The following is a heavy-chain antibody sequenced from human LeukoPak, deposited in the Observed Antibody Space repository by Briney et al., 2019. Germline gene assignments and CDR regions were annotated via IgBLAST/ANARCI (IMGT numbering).Heavy chain of an antibody. V-gene: IGHV3-73*01. CDR3: TRRGRYYDILTGYQDLYYFDY. CDR2: IRSKANSYAT. D-gene: IGHD3-9*01. CDR1: GFTFSGSA. J-gene: IGHJ4*02. Sequence: PWGSLRLSCAASGFTFSGSAMHWVRQASGKGLEWVGRIRSKANSYATAYAASVKGRFTISRDDSKNTAYLQMNSLKTEDTAVYYCTRRGRYYDILTGYQDLYYFDYWGQGTLVTVSS.